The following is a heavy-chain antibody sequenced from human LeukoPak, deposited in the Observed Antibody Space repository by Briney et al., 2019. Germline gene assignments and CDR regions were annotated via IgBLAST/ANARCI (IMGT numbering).Heavy chain of an antibody. CDR1: GGSFSGYY. CDR3: ARAPHYSNYWFDP. D-gene: IGHD4-11*01. CDR2: IYHSGST. J-gene: IGHJ5*02. Sequence: SETLSLTCAVYGGSFSGYYWSWIRQPPGKGLEWIGSIYHSGSTYYNPSLKSRVTISVDTSKNQFSLKLSSVTAADTAVYYCARAPHYSNYWFDPWGQGTLVTVSS. V-gene: IGHV4-34*01.